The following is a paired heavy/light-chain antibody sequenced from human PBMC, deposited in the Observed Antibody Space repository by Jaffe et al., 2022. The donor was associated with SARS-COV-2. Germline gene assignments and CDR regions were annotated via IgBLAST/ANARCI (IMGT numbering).Light chain of an antibody. V-gene: IGLV3-1*01. CDR2: QDS. Sequence: SYELTQPPSVSVSPGQTASITCSGDKLGDKYACWYQQKPGQSPVLVIYQDSKRPSGIPERFSGSNSGNTATLTISGTQAMDEADYYCQAWDSHVVFGGGTKLTVL. J-gene: IGLJ2*01. CDR1: KLGDKY. CDR3: QAWDSHVV.
Heavy chain of an antibody. Sequence: QVQLVESGGGVVQPGRSLRLSCAASGFTFSSYGMHWVRQAPGKGLEWVAVIWYDGSNKYYADSVKGRFTISRDNSKNTLYLQMNSLRAEDTAVYYCARDGSRGLYYYDSSEVPHGAPNYGMDVWGQGTTVTVSS. CDR3: ARDGSRGLYYYDSSEVPHGAPNYGMDV. CDR2: IWYDGSNK. V-gene: IGHV3-33*01. CDR1: GFTFSSYG. D-gene: IGHD3-22*01. J-gene: IGHJ6*02.